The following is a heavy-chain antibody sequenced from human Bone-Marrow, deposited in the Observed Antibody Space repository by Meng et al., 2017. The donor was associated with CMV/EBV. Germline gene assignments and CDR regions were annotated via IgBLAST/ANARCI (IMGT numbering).Heavy chain of an antibody. CDR3: ARRGGLTYEY. Sequence: KICCKASGNRFTDDWIGWVGKMPGKGLEWMGIIYPGDSETKYSPSFQGQVTISADKSISTAYVQWSRLTASDTAMYYCARRGGLTYEYWGQGTLVTVSS. CDR2: IYPGDSET. V-gene: IGHV5-51*01. D-gene: IGHD3/OR15-3a*01. CDR1: GNRFTDDW. J-gene: IGHJ4*02.